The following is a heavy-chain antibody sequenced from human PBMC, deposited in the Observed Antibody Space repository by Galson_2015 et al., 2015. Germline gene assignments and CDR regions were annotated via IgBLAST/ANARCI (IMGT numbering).Heavy chain of an antibody. D-gene: IGHD3-9*01. Sequence: SLRLSCAVSGFTFSSYEMSWVRQAPGKGLEWLSYLSSSGSTIYYAESVKGRFTISRENSKNSLYLQMNSLRAEDSAVYYCAREDWHDAFDIWGQGTMVTVSS. CDR2: LSSSGSTI. CDR1: GFTFSSYE. V-gene: IGHV3-48*03. J-gene: IGHJ3*02. CDR3: AREDWHDAFDI.